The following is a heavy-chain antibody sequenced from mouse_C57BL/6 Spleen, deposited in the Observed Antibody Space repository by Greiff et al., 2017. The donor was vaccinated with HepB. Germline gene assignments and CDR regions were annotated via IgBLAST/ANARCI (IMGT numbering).Heavy chain of an antibody. CDR2: IYPRSGNT. D-gene: IGHD2-12*01. CDR1: GYTFTSYG. Sequence: VQGVESGAELARPGASVKLSCKASGYTFTSYGISWVKQRTGQGLEWIGEIYPRSGNTYYNEKFKGKATLTADKSSSTAYMELRSLTSEDSAVYFCARSAYDVSYWGQGTTLTVSS. J-gene: IGHJ2*01. CDR3: ARSAYDVSY. V-gene: IGHV1-81*01.